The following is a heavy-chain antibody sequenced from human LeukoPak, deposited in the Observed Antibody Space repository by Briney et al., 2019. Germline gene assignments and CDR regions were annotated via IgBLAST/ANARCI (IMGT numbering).Heavy chain of an antibody. CDR1: GYSFTSYW. D-gene: IGHD2-15*01. J-gene: IGHJ6*02. CDR2: VNPSDSST. CDR3: ASSRPLVAVIEDYYYGMDV. V-gene: IGHV5-10-1*01. Sequence: GESLKISCKGSGYSFTSYWITWVRQMPGKGLEWMGTVNPSDSSTNYSPSFQGHVTISADKSISTAYLQWRSLKASDTAMYYCASSRPLVAVIEDYYYGMDVWGQGTTVTVSS.